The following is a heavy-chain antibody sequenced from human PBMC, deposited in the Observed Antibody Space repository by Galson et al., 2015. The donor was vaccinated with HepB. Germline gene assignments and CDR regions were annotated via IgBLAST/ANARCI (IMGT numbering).Heavy chain of an antibody. V-gene: IGHV4-4*07. CDR3: ATISAQHCSGNTCYLGAFKV. Sequence: SETLSLTCSISGVSITQSYWTWIRQPPGQGLEWVGLVHHRLNATFNPSLKSRATLLLDTSNNQVSLTLKSVTAADTALYFCATISAQHCSGNTCYLGAFKVWDQGTMVTVSS. CDR2: VHHRLNA. D-gene: IGHD2-21*01. J-gene: IGHJ3*01. CDR1: GVSITQSY.